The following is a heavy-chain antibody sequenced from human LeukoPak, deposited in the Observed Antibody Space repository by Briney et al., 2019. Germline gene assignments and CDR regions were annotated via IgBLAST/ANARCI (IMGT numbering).Heavy chain of an antibody. CDR1: GFTFSSYA. J-gene: IGHJ4*02. CDR3: AKEIHDSSGYYLDY. V-gene: IGHV3-23*01. CDR2: ISGSGGST. D-gene: IGHD3-22*01. Sequence: GGSLRLSCAASGFTFSSYAMSWVLQAPGKGLEWVSAISGSGGSTYYADSVKGRFTISRDNSKNTLYLQMNSLRAEDTAVYYCAKEIHDSSGYYLDYWGQGTLVTVSS.